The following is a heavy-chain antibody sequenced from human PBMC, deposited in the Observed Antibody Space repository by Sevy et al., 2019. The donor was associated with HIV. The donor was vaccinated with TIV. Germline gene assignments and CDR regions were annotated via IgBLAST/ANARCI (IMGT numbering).Heavy chain of an antibody. Sequence: ASVKVSCKASGGTFSSYAISWVRQAPGQGLEWMGGIIPIFGTANYAQKFQGRVTITADESTSTAYMELSSLRSEDTAVYYCARARVGATFFDYWGQGTLVTVSS. V-gene: IGHV1-69*13. D-gene: IGHD1-26*01. CDR2: IIPIFGTA. CDR1: GGTFSSYA. CDR3: ARARVGATFFDY. J-gene: IGHJ4*02.